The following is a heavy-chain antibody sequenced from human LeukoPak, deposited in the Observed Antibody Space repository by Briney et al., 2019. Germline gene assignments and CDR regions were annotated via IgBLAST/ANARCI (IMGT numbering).Heavy chain of an antibody. CDR3: ASGYSSSWYVDY. Sequence: SVKVSCKASGGTFSSYAISWVRQAPGQGLEGMGGIIPIFGTANYAQKFQGRVTITADESTSTAYMELSSLRSEDTAVYYCASGYSSSWYVDYWGQGTLVTVSS. D-gene: IGHD6-13*01. CDR2: IIPIFGTA. CDR1: GGTFSSYA. V-gene: IGHV1-69*13. J-gene: IGHJ4*02.